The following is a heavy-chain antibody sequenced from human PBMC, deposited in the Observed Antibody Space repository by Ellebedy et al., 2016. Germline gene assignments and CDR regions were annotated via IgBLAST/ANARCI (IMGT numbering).Heavy chain of an antibody. Sequence: GESLKISXAASGFTFSNAWMSWVRQAPGKGLEWVGRIKSKTDGGTTDYAAPVKGRFTISRDDSKNTLYLQMNSLKTEDTAVYYCTARYSNAPWGQGTLVTVSS. J-gene: IGHJ5*02. CDR1: GFTFSNAW. CDR2: IKSKTDGGTT. V-gene: IGHV3-15*01. CDR3: TARYSNAP. D-gene: IGHD1-26*01.